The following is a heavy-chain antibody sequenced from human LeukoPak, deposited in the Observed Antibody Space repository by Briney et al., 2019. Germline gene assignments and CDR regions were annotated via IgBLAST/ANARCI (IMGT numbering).Heavy chain of an antibody. J-gene: IGHJ6*02. CDR3: ARGGVDTAMTDYYYYYGMDV. CDR2: IYYSGST. Sequence: SETLSLTYTVSGGSISSYYWSWIRQPPGKGLEWIGYIYYSGSTNYNPSLKSRVTISVDTSKNQFSLKLSSVTAADTAVYYCARGGVDTAMTDYYYYYGMDVWGQGTTVTVSS. D-gene: IGHD5-18*01. V-gene: IGHV4-59*01. CDR1: GGSISSYY.